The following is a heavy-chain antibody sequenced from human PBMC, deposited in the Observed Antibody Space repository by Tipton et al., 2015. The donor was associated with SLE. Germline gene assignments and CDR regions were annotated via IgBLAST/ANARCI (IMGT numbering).Heavy chain of an antibody. CDR2: IIPMFDKA. CDR1: GGTLSRYA. Sequence: QVQLVQSGAEVKKPGSSVKVSCKASGGTLSRYAISWVRQAPGQGLEWMGGIIPMFDKATYAQKFQGRLTITTDESTSTAYMELKGLRSDDTAVYYCAGVVEASGGAFDIWGQGTMVTVSS. CDR3: AGVVEASGGAFDI. J-gene: IGHJ3*02. D-gene: IGHD2-15*01. V-gene: IGHV1-69*01.